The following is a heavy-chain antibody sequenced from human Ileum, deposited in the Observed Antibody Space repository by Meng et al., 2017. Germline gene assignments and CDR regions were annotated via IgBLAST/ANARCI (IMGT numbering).Heavy chain of an antibody. J-gene: IGHJ4*02. Sequence: GESLKISCAGSGFTFSNYWMNWVRQAPGKGLEWVAKIKQDGSETYYVDSVKGRFTISRDNAKNSLYLQMNSLRAEDTAVYYCARARSSSWYFDYWGQGTLVTVSS. CDR2: IKQDGSET. V-gene: IGHV3-7*01. D-gene: IGHD6-13*01. CDR3: ARARSSSWYFDY. CDR1: GFTFSNYW.